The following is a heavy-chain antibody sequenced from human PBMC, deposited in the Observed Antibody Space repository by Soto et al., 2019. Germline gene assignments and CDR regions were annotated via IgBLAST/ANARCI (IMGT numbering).Heavy chain of an antibody. V-gene: IGHV3-23*01. CDR3: AKVGRALYQLLHNPLDY. D-gene: IGHD2-2*01. CDR2: ISGSGGST. CDR1: GFTVSSYA. Sequence: PGGSLRLSCAASGFTVSSYAMSWVRQTPGKGLEWVSAISGSGGSTYYADSVKGRFTISRDNSKNTLYLQMNSLRAEDTAVYYCAKVGRALYQLLHNPLDYWGQGTLVTVSS. J-gene: IGHJ4*02.